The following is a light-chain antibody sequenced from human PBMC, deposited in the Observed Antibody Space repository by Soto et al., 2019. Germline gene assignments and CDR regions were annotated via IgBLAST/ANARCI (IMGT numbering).Light chain of an antibody. CDR2: KAS. V-gene: IGKV1-5*03. Sequence: DIQMTQSPSTLSASVGDRVTITCRASQRISPWWAWYQQKPGKAPKILIYKASSLESGVPSRFSGSDSGTEFTLTISSLQPDDFASYFCQQYKTYSRTFGQGTKLEIK. CDR1: QRISPW. CDR3: QQYKTYSRT. J-gene: IGKJ2*01.